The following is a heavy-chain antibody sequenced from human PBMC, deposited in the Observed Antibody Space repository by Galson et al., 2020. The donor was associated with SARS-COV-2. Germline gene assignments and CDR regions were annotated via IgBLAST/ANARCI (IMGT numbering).Heavy chain of an antibody. V-gene: IGHV3-21*01. CDR3: AAPLEVYDDIVTDSYGVDV. D-gene: IGHD3-9*01. CDR1: GFTLSRFG. Sequence: GGSLRLSCAASGFTLSRFGMSWVRQTPGKGLQWVSSISRSSSETFYADSVKGRFTISRDNAKNSLYLEMNSLRGEDTAVYYCAAPLEVYDDIVTDSYGVDVWGRGTTVTVS. CDR2: ISRSSSET. J-gene: IGHJ6*02.